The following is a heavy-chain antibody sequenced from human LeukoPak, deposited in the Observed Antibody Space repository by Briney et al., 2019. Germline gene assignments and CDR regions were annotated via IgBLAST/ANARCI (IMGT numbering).Heavy chain of an antibody. CDR3: ARDPRYSSGWYHDY. J-gene: IGHJ4*02. V-gene: IGHV3-7*01. D-gene: IGHD6-19*01. CDR1: GFTFSNYA. Sequence: RSGGSLRLSCAASGFTFSNYAMSWVRQAPGKGLEWVANIKQDGSEKYYVDSVKGRFTISRDNAKNSLYLQMNSLRAEDTAVYYCARDPRYSSGWYHDYWGQGTLVTVSS. CDR2: IKQDGSEK.